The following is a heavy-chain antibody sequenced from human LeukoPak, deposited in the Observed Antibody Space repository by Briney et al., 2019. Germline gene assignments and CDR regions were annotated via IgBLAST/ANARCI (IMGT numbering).Heavy chain of an antibody. J-gene: IGHJ4*02. V-gene: IGHV4-39*07. CDR3: ARGDRSSGWFGELLFDY. CDR2: IDYSGTT. Sequence: PSETLSLTCIVSDDSISRSSYYWGWIRQPPGKGLEWIGIIDYSGTTDYNPSLKSRVTISVDTSKNQFSLKLSSVTAADTAVYYCARGDRSSGWFGELLFDYWGQGTLVTVSS. CDR1: DDSISRSSYY. D-gene: IGHD3-10*01.